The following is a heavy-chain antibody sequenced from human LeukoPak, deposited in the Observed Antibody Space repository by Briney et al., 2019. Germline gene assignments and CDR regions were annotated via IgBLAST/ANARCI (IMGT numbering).Heavy chain of an antibody. D-gene: IGHD2-15*01. V-gene: IGHV3-21*01. CDR3: AGDRGGYYFDY. CDR2: ISSSSSYI. Sequence: PGGSLRLSCAASGFTFSSYSMNWVRQAPGKGLEWVSSISSSSSYIYYADSVKGRFTISRDNAKNSLYLQMNSLRAEDTAVYYCAGDRGGYYFDYWGQGTLVTVSS. J-gene: IGHJ4*02. CDR1: GFTFSSYS.